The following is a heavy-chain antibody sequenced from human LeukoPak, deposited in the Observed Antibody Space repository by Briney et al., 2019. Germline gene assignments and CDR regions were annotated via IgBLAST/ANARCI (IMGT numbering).Heavy chain of an antibody. V-gene: IGHV3-23*01. CDR1: XFIFSNYA. D-gene: IGHD4-17*01. CDR2: IRGSGGGT. J-gene: IGHJ3*02. CDR3: ARDPNGDYIGAFDM. Sequence: GXSXRLSCAASXFIFSNYALMWLCQSPGKGLEWVSAIRGSGGGTFYADSGKGRFTISRDNSKNTLYLQMNGLRAEDTAVYYCARDPNGDYIGAFDMWGRGTLVTVSS.